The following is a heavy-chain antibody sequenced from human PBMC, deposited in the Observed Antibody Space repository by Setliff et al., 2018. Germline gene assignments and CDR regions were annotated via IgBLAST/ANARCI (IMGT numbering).Heavy chain of an antibody. V-gene: IGHV1-69*13. CDR1: GGTFRTDG. CDR3: AWINFYVSSGYYYAPDY. D-gene: IGHD3-22*01. CDR2: IIAVFGTA. Sequence: SVKVSCKASGGTFRTDGFSWVRQAPGQGLEWMGRIIAVFGTAKYAQKFQGRVTISADESTRTVYMELGSLTSDDTAIYYCAWINFYVSSGYYYAPDYWGPGTLVTVS. J-gene: IGHJ4*02.